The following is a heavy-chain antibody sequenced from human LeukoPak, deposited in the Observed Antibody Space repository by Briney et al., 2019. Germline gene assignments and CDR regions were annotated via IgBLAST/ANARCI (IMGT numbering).Heavy chain of an antibody. J-gene: IGHJ5*02. Sequence: ASVKVSCKASGYTFTGYYMHWVRQAPGQGLEWMGWINPNSGGTNYAQKFQGRVTMTRDTSISTAYMELSRLRSDDTAVYYCARERPGFATIAARRTYNWFDPWGQGTLVTVSS. D-gene: IGHD6-6*01. CDR1: GYTFTGYY. CDR2: INPNSGGT. V-gene: IGHV1-2*02. CDR3: ARERPGFATIAARRTYNWFDP.